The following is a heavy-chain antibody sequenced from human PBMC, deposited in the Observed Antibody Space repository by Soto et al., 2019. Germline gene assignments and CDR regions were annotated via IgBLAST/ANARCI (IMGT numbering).Heavy chain of an antibody. J-gene: IGHJ6*02. V-gene: IGHV1-2*04. CDR2: INPNSGGT. Sequence: ASVKVSCKASGYTFTGYYMHWVRQAPGQGLEWMGWINPNSGGTNYAQKFQGWVTMTRDTSISTAYMELSMLRSDDTAVYYCARDVRNHYYDSSGYYYNYYYYGMDVWGQGTTVTVSS. D-gene: IGHD3-22*01. CDR1: GYTFTGYY. CDR3: ARDVRNHYYDSSGYYYNYYYYGMDV.